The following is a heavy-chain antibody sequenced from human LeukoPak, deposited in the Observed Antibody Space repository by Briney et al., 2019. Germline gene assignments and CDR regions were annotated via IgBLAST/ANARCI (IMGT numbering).Heavy chain of an antibody. Sequence: ASVKVSCKASGYTFTNYDINRVRQVTGQGLEWMGWMNPNNDNIGYAQKFQGRVTITRNTSISTAYMELSSLRSEDTAVYYCARGHCSSTSCSSRYYYYMGVWGKGTTVTVSS. V-gene: IGHV1-8*03. CDR2: MNPNNDNI. CDR3: ARGHCSSTSCSSRYYYYMGV. D-gene: IGHD2-2*01. J-gene: IGHJ6*03. CDR1: GYTFTNYD.